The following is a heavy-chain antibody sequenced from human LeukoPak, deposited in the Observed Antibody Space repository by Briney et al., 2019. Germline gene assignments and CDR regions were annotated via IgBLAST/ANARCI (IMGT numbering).Heavy chain of an antibody. CDR1: GYSISSGYY. V-gene: IGHV4-38-2*02. J-gene: IGHJ5*02. D-gene: IGHD3-16*01. CDR2: NSGST. Sequence: PSETLSLTCTVSGYSISSGYYWGWIRQPPGKGLEWIGSNSGSTYYNPSLKSRVTISVDTSKNQFSLKLSSVTAADTAVYYCARVSWPGRGSRFDPWGQGTLVTVSS. CDR3: ARVSWPGRGSRFDP.